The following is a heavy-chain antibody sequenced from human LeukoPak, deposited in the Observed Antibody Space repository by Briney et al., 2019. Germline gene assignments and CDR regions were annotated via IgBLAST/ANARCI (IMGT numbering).Heavy chain of an antibody. D-gene: IGHD3-22*01. CDR3: ARDTYYDSRRGFDP. CDR1: GGSISSGGYY. V-gene: IGHV4-31*03. Sequence: SQTLSLTCTVSGGSISSGGYYWSWIRQHPGNGLEWIGYIYYSGSTYYNPSLKSRVTISVDTSKNQFSLKLSSVTAADTAVYYCARDTYYDSRRGFDPWGQGTLVTVSS. J-gene: IGHJ5*02. CDR2: IYYSGST.